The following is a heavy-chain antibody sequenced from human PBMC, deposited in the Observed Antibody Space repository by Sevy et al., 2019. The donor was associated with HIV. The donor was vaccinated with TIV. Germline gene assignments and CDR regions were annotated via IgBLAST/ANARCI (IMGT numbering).Heavy chain of an antibody. CDR3: ARPSRYNQGWFDP. V-gene: IGHV5-51*01. D-gene: IGHD1-20*01. Sequence: GETLKISCKGSGYSFTSYWIGWVRQMPGKGLEWMGIIYPGDSDTRYSPSFQGQVTISADKSISTAYLQWSSLKASDTAMYYCARPSRYNQGWFDPWGQGTLVTVSS. J-gene: IGHJ5*02. CDR1: GYSFTSYW. CDR2: IYPGDSDT.